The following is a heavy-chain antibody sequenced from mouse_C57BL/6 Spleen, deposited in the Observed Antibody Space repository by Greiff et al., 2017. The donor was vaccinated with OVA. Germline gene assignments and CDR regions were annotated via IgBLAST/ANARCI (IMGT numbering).Heavy chain of an antibody. CDR3: AGYDYEGAMDY. D-gene: IGHD2-4*01. V-gene: IGHV5-17*01. CDR2: ISSGSSTI. CDR1: GFTFSDYG. Sequence: EVMLVESGGGLVKPGGSLKLSCAASGFTFSDYGMHWIRQAPEKGLEWVAYISSGSSTIYYADTVKGRFTISRDNATNTLFLQMNSLRSEDTAMYYCAGYDYEGAMDYWGQGTSVTVSS. J-gene: IGHJ4*01.